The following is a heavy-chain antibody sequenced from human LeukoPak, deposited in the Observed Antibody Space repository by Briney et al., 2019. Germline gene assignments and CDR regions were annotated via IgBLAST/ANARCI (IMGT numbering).Heavy chain of an antibody. Sequence: GGSLRLSCAASGFTFSDYYMGWIRQAPGKGLEWVSYISSSGSTIYYADSVKGRFTISRDNAKNSLYLQMNSLRAEDTAVYYCARGPLRYFDWLLGYWGQGTLVTVSS. CDR3: ARGPLRYFDWLLGY. J-gene: IGHJ4*02. D-gene: IGHD3-9*01. CDR2: ISSSGSTI. CDR1: GFTFSDYY. V-gene: IGHV3-11*01.